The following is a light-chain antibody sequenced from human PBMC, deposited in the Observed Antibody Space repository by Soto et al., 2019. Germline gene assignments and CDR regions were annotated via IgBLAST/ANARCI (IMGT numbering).Light chain of an antibody. J-gene: IGKJ2*01. CDR1: QSVSRSY. CDR3: QQYNNWPYT. CDR2: GAS. Sequence: EILLTQSPGTLSLSPGERATLSCRASQSVSRSYLAWYHQKKGQAPRLLIYGASNRDTGIPDRFSGSGSGTDFTLTINRLEPEDFEVYYCQQYNNWPYTFGQGTKVDIK. V-gene: IGKV3-20*01.